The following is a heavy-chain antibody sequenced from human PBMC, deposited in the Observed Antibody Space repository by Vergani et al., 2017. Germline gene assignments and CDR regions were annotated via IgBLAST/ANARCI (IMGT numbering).Heavy chain of an antibody. D-gene: IGHD3-3*01. Sequence: QVQLVESGGGVVQPGRSLRLSCAASGFTFSSYGMHWVRQAPGKGLEWVAVISYDGSNKYYADSVKGRFTISRDNSKNTLYLQMNSLRAEDTAVYYCAREVGTLEWLLSFEYYYYGMDVWGQGTTVTVSS. CDR1: GFTFSSYG. J-gene: IGHJ6*02. V-gene: IGHV3-30*03. CDR3: AREVGTLEWLLSFEYYYYGMDV. CDR2: ISYDGSNK.